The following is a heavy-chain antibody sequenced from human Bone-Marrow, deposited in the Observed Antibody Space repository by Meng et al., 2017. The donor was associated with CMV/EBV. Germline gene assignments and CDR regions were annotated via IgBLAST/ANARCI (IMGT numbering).Heavy chain of an antibody. CDR3: ARVVTMASADY. CDR2: ISSSSSYT. V-gene: IGHV3-11*05. J-gene: IGHJ4*02. D-gene: IGHD3-10*01. CDR1: GFTFSDYY. Sequence: QVPLVESGGGLVKPGGSLRLSCAASGFTFSDYYMSWIRQAPGKGLEWVSYISSSSSYTNYADSVKGRFTISRDNAKNSLYLQMNSLRAEDTAVYYCARVVTMASADYWGQGTLVTVSS.